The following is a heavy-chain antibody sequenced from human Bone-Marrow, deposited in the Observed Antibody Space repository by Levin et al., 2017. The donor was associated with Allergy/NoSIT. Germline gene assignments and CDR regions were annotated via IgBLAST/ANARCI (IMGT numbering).Heavy chain of an antibody. CDR2: IMPMVGRR. CDR1: GDTVNIFT. V-gene: IGHV1-69*01. J-gene: IGHJ5*02. CDR3: VRAPPGDYGVANWFDP. Sequence: KISCKASGDTVNIFTINWVRQAPGQGLEWMGAIMPMVGRRDLAPRLRGRVTITADEATGTAYMELTSLTSDDTAVYYCVRAPPGDYGVANWFDPWGQGTLVTVSS. D-gene: IGHD4-17*01.